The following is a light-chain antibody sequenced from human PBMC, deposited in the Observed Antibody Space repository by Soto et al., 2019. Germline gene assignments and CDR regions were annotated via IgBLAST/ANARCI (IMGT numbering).Light chain of an antibody. J-gene: IGLJ2*01. CDR1: SSDVGNYNF. CDR2: EGS. Sequence: QSVLTQPASVSGSPGQSITISCTGTSSDVGNYNFVSWFQHHPGRAPKLMIYEGSKRPSGVSNRFSGSKSGNTASLTISGLQAEDEAYYYCSSYTTSTSFILFGGGTKVTVL. CDR3: SSYTTSTSFIL. V-gene: IGLV2-14*02.